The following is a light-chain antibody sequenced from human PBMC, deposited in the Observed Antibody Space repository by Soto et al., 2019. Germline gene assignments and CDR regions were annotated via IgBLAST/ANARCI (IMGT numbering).Light chain of an antibody. CDR1: SSDLGSYNL. CDR3: CSYAGSSAYV. CDR2: EVS. J-gene: IGLJ1*01. Sequence: QSVLTQPASVSGSPGQSITISCTGTSSDLGSYNLVSWYQQHPGKAPKLMIYEVSKRPSGVSDRFSGSKSGNTASLTISGLQAEDEADYYCCSYAGSSAYVFGTGTKVTVL. V-gene: IGLV2-23*02.